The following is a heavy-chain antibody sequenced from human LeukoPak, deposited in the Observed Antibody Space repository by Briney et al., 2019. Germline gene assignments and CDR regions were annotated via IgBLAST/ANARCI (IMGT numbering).Heavy chain of an antibody. V-gene: IGHV4-4*07. CDR3: ARGSKGSGFTSYYYYMDV. D-gene: IGHD3-22*01. Sequence: SQTLSLTCTVYGGSISSYYWSWIRQPAGKGLEWIGRIYTSGSTNYNPSLKSRVTMSVDTSKNQFSLKLSSVTAADTAVYYCARGSKGSGFTSYYYYMDVWGKGTTVTVSS. J-gene: IGHJ6*03. CDR1: GGSISSYY. CDR2: IYTSGST.